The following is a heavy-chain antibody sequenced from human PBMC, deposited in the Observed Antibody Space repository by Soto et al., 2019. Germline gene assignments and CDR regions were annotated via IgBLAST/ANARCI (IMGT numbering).Heavy chain of an antibody. Sequence: PGESLKISCKGSGYSFTSYWISWVRQMPGKGLEWMGRIDPSDSYTNYSPSFQGHVTISADKSISTAYLQWSSLKASDTAMYYCARRRTTVTTGPVYYYYGMDVWGQGTTVTVSS. D-gene: IGHD4-17*01. CDR3: ARRRTTVTTGPVYYYYGMDV. CDR1: GYSFTSYW. J-gene: IGHJ6*02. V-gene: IGHV5-10-1*01. CDR2: IDPSDSYT.